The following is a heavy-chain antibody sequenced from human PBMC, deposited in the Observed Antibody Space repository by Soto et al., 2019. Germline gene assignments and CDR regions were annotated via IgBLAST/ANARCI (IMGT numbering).Heavy chain of an antibody. Sequence: SETLSLTCAVSGGSISSSNWWSWVRQPPGKGLEWIGYISDIAYTSYNPSLKGRVSISVDTSKNQFSLTLTSVTAADTAVYYCARQGFGVLHGLVDVWGQGTTVTVSS. CDR1: GGSISSSNW. CDR2: ISDIAYT. D-gene: IGHD3-10*01. V-gene: IGHV4-4*02. CDR3: ARQGFGVLHGLVDV. J-gene: IGHJ6*02.